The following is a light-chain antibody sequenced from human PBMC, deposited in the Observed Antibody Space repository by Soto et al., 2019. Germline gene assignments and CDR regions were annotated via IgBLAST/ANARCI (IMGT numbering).Light chain of an antibody. V-gene: IGKV1-5*03. Sequence: DIQMTQSPSTLSVSVGDRVTITCRASHTISRWLAWFQQKPGKAPKLLIYKASTLESGVSSRFSGSGSGTEFTLTISSLQPDDSATYYCQQYDTYVWTFGQGTKVDIK. CDR2: KAS. CDR1: HTISRW. J-gene: IGKJ1*01. CDR3: QQYDTYVWT.